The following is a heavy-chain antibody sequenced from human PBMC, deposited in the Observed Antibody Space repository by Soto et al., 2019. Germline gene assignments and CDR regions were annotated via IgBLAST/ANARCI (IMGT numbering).Heavy chain of an antibody. CDR2: IYYSGST. CDR1: GGSISSYY. J-gene: IGHJ4*02. Sequence: SETLSLTCTVSGGSISSYYWSWIRQPPGKGLEWIGYIYYSGSTNYNPSLKSRVTISVDTSKNQFSLKLSSVTAADTAVYYCAGAPGPYDILTGYYLGVRRYYSDFCGQGTLVTVSS. V-gene: IGHV4-59*01. D-gene: IGHD3-9*01. CDR3: AGAPGPYDILTGYYLGVRRYYSDF.